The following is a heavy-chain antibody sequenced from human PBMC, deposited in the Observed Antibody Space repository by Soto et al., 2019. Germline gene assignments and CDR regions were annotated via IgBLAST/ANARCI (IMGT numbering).Heavy chain of an antibody. CDR3: ARRGWVGIWSGTYNWFDP. CDR2: IYYSGST. D-gene: IGHD3-3*01. Sequence: QAQLQESGPGLVKPSQTLSLTCTVSGGSISSGDYYWSWIRQPPGKGLEWIGYIYYSGSTYYNPSLKSRVTISVDTSKNQFSLKLSSVTAADTAVYYCARRGWVGIWSGTYNWFDPWGQGTLVTVSS. J-gene: IGHJ5*02. V-gene: IGHV4-30-4*01. CDR1: GGSISSGDYY.